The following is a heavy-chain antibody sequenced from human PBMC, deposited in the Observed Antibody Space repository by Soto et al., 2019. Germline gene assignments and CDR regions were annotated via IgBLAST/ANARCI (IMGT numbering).Heavy chain of an antibody. J-gene: IGHJ5*02. V-gene: IGHV3-21*01. Sequence: GGSLRLSCAASGFTFSSYSMNWVRQTPGKGLEWVSSISSSSSYIYYADSVKGRFTISRDNAKNSLYLQMNSLRAEDTAVYYCARDGSRDIVLVPAASPFFNWFDPWGQGTLVTVSS. CDR1: GFTFSSYS. CDR2: ISSSSSYI. CDR3: ARDGSRDIVLVPAASPFFNWFDP. D-gene: IGHD2-2*01.